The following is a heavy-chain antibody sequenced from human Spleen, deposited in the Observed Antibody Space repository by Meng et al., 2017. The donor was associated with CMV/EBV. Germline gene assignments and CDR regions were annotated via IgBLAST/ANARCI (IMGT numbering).Heavy chain of an antibody. J-gene: IGHJ4*02. Sequence: SVKVSCKASGYTFTSYDINWVRQAPGQGLEWMGGIVPMLGVANYAQNVQGRVTFTADKSTNTAYMELSSLRSEDTAVYYCARGGRSIRFLEWIYYFDYWGQGTLVTVSS. V-gene: IGHV1-69*10. CDR3: ARGGRSIRFLEWIYYFDY. CDR1: GYTFTSYD. CDR2: IVPMLGVA. D-gene: IGHD3-3*01.